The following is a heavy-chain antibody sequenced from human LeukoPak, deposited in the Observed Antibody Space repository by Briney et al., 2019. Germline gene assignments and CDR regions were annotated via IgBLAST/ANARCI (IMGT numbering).Heavy chain of an antibody. CDR1: GGSISSYY. CDR3: ARHRAAHWYFDL. CDR2: IYYSGST. J-gene: IGHJ2*01. V-gene: IGHV4-59*08. Sequence: SETLSLTCTVPGGSISSYYWSWIRQPPGKGLEWIGYIYYSGSTNYNPSLKSRVTISVDTSKNQFSLKLSSVTAADTAVYYCARHRAAHWYFDLWGRGTLVTVSS.